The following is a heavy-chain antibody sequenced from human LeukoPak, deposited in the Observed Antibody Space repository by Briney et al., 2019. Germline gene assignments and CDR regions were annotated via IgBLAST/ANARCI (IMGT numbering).Heavy chain of an antibody. CDR1: GFTFSSYG. Sequence: GGSLRLSCAASGFTFSSYGMSWVRQAPGKGLEWVSAISGSGGSTYYADSVKGRFTISRDNSKNTLYLQMNSLRAEDTAVYYCAKSVIGYYGSGSYRYYYYMDVWGKGTTVTIPS. V-gene: IGHV3-23*01. CDR3: AKSVIGYYGSGSYRYYYYMDV. CDR2: ISGSGGST. D-gene: IGHD3-10*01. J-gene: IGHJ6*03.